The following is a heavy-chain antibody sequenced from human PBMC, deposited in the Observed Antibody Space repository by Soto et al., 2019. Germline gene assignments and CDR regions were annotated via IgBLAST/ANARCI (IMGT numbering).Heavy chain of an antibody. Sequence: QVQLVESGGGVVQPGRSLRLSCAASGFTFSSYAMHWVRQAPGKGLEWVAVISYDGSNKYYADSVKGRFTISRDNSKNPLYLQMNSLRAEDTAVYYCARDGRNQWLVRTKVNWFDPWGQGTLVTVSS. J-gene: IGHJ5*02. CDR1: GFTFSSYA. V-gene: IGHV3-30-3*01. CDR3: ARDGRNQWLVRTKVNWFDP. D-gene: IGHD6-19*01. CDR2: ISYDGSNK.